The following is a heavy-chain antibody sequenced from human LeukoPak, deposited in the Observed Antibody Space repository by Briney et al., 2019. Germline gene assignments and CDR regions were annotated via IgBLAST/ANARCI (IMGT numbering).Heavy chain of an antibody. CDR3: ARVAGSGSYQYCFDY. V-gene: IGHV4-30-4*01. CDR1: GGSISSGDYY. J-gene: IGHJ4*02. CDR2: ICYSGST. D-gene: IGHD3-10*01. Sequence: SETLSLTCTVSGGSISSGDYYWSWIRQPPGKGLEWIGYICYSGSTYYNPSLKSRVTIAVDTSKNQFSLKLSSVTAADTAVYYCARVAGSGSYQYCFDYWGQGTLVTVSS.